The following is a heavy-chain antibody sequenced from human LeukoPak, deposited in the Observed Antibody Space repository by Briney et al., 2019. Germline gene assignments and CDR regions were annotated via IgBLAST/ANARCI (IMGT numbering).Heavy chain of an antibody. CDR1: GGSISSYY. CDR3: ARDRLEFGGVITNFDY. J-gene: IGHJ4*02. Sequence: SETLSLTCTVSGGSISSYYWSWIRQPAGKGLEWIGRIYTSGSTNYNPSLKSRVTMSVDTSKNQFSLKLSSVTAADTAVYYCARDRLEFGGVITNFDYWGQGTLVTVSS. D-gene: IGHD3-16*02. V-gene: IGHV4-4*07. CDR2: IYTSGST.